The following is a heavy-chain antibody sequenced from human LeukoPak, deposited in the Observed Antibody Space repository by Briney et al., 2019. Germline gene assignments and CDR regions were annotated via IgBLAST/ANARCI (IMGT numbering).Heavy chain of an antibody. Sequence: TSQTLSLTCTVSGGSISSGGYYWSWIRQPPGKGLEWIGYIYHSGSTYYNPSLKSRVTVSVDTSKNQFSLKLTSVIAADTAVYYCASVRGYSSGWYASGFDPWGQGTLVTVSS. J-gene: IGHJ5*02. D-gene: IGHD6-19*01. CDR3: ASVRGYSSGWYASGFDP. CDR2: IYHSGST. V-gene: IGHV4-30-2*01. CDR1: GGSISSGGYY.